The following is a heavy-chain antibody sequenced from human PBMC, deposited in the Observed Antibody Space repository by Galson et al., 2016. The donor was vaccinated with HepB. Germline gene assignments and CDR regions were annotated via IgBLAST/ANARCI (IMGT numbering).Heavy chain of an antibody. J-gene: IGHJ4*02. CDR3: AKDFGSTGYYQVFES. V-gene: IGHV3-23*01. CDR2: ISGSGNSI. D-gene: IGHD3-22*01. Sequence: SLRLSCAASGFTFSNYAMSWVRQAPGKGLEWISSISGSGNSIDTADSVKGRFTVSRDNSKNTLFLQMDSLRAEDTAIYYCAKDFGSTGYYQVFESWGQGTLVAVSS. CDR1: GFTFSNYA.